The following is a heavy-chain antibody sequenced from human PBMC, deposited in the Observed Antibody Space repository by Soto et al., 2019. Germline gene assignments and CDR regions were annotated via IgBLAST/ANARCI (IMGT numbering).Heavy chain of an antibody. V-gene: IGHV4-59*01. CDR2: IYESEST. CDR1: GASISSYF. CDR3: ASLVQGYSSGASRYFDY. J-gene: IGHJ4*02. D-gene: IGHD5-18*01. Sequence: SETLSLTCPASGASISSYFWSWIRQPPGKGLEWIASIYESESTNDNPSLKLRVTILLDTSKKQFSLKLSSVTAADTAVYYCASLVQGYSSGASRYFDYWGQGALVTVSS.